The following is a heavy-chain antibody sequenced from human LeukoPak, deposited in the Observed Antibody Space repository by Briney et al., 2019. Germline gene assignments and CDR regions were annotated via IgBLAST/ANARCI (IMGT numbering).Heavy chain of an antibody. CDR2: IYTSGTT. Sequence: SETLSLTCTVSGGSISSYYWSWIRQPAGKGLEWIGRIYTSGTTNYNPSLKSRVTMSVDTSKKQFSLKLSSVTAADTAVYYCARAGDFWSGYPSRNYMDVWGKGTTVTVSS. CDR1: GGSISSYY. J-gene: IGHJ6*03. D-gene: IGHD3-3*01. V-gene: IGHV4-4*07. CDR3: ARAGDFWSGYPSRNYMDV.